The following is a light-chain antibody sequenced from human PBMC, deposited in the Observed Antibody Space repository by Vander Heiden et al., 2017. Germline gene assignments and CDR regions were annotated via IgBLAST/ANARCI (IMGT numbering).Light chain of an antibody. CDR3: MQRIEFPVT. V-gene: IGKV2-40*01. Sequence: DIVLTQTPLSLPVTPGEPASISCTSSQSLLKSDDGNIYLDWYLQKPGQSPHLLIYTLSYRAPGVPDRFSGSGSGTDVTLKISRVEADDVGVYYCMQRIEFPVTFGQGTRLDIK. J-gene: IGKJ5*01. CDR2: TLS. CDR1: QSLLKSDDGNIY.